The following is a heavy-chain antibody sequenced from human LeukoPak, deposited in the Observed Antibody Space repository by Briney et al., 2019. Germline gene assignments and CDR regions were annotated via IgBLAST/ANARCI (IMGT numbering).Heavy chain of an antibody. CDR3: VKGIGMYYYGSGTYYAY. D-gene: IGHD3-10*01. CDR1: GFTFSDHA. Sequence: PGGSLRLSCSASGFTFSDHAMNWVRQAPGKGLEYVSAISSNGGSTYNADSVKGRFTISRDNSKNTLYLQMSSLKAEDTAVYYCVKGIGMYYYGSGTYYAYWGQGTLVTVSS. V-gene: IGHV3-64D*06. CDR2: ISSNGGST. J-gene: IGHJ4*02.